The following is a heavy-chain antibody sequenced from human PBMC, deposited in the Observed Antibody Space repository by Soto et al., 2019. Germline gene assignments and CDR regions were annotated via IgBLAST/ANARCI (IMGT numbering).Heavy chain of an antibody. Sequence: QVQLQESGPGLVKPSETLSLTCAVSGVSIINSHWWSWVRQPPGKGLDWIGEIHHSGNTKYNPSLKSRVTISVDKPKNQFSLRLSSVTAADTAVYYGARDVGNYFDSTPAGQFDFWGQGTLVTVSS. CDR2: IHHSGNT. D-gene: IGHD3-22*01. J-gene: IGHJ4*02. CDR3: ARDVGNYFDSTPAGQFDF. V-gene: IGHV4-4*02. CDR1: GVSIINSHW.